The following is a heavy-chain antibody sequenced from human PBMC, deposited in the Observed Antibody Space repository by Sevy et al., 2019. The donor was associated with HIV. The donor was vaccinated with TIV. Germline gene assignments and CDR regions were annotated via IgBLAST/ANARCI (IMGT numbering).Heavy chain of an antibody. Sequence: ASVKVSCKASGYTFTSYAIHWVRQAPGQRLEWMGWINPGNGNTKYSQKFQGRVTITRDTSASTTYIELSSLRSEDTAVYYCARSVIPTAIFDYWGRGTLVNVSS. CDR3: ARSVIPTAIFDY. J-gene: IGHJ4*02. D-gene: IGHD2-2*01. V-gene: IGHV1-3*01. CDR2: INPGNGNT. CDR1: GYTFTSYA.